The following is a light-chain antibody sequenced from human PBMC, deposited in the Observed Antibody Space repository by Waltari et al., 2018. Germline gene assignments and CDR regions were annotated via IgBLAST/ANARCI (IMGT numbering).Light chain of an antibody. J-gene: IGLJ3*02. CDR3: SSYAGSHVV. CDR2: DVP. V-gene: IGLV2-11*01. CDR1: SSGVGCWPH. Sequence: HSPLTPPRSVSGSPGPPVNISCTGTSSGVGCWPHVSWYRQYQGRAHQALIYDVPKRPSGVPDRFSGAKSGNTASLTISGLQVEDEADYFCSSYAGSHVVFGGGTKLTVL.